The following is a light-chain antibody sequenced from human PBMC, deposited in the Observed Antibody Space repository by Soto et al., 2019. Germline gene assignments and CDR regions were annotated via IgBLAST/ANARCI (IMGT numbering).Light chain of an antibody. V-gene: IGKV3-11*01. J-gene: IGKJ2*01. CDR3: QVRTDWPPFKYT. CDR2: ETS. Sequence: EIVLTQSPASLSLSAGERVTLSCRASQSVDTMVAWYQQQVGRTPRLLNYETSNRATGLPGRFSGSRSGTGLTLTISRLEPEDFAVYFCQVRTDWPPFKYTFGQGTKLEV. CDR1: QSVDTM.